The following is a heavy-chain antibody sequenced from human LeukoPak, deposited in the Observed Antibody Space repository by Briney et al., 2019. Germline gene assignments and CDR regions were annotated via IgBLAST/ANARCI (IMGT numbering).Heavy chain of an antibody. J-gene: IGHJ5*02. CDR2: IYPADSDT. D-gene: IGHD1-26*01. CDR3: VRRINSGSYYADKYFDP. Sequence: GESLKISCKVSGYSFTSYWIGWVRQMPGKGLEWMGIIYPADSDTRYSPSFQGQVTISVDKSINTAYLQWSSLRASDTAIYFCVRRINSGSYYADKYFDPWGQGTLVTVSS. V-gene: IGHV5-51*01. CDR1: GYSFTSYW.